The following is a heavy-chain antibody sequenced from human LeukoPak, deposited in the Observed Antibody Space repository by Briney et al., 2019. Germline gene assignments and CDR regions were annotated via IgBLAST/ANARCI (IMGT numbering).Heavy chain of an antibody. CDR3: ATDLNSRGYSSSWPYYDY. CDR2: FDPEDGVT. Sequence: ASVKVSCKVSGYTLTELSMHWVRQAPGKGLEWMGGFDPEDGVTIYAQKFQGRVTMTEDTSTDTAYMELSSLRSEDTAVYYCATDLNSRGYSSSWPYYDYWGQGTLVTVSS. V-gene: IGHV1-24*01. D-gene: IGHD6-13*01. J-gene: IGHJ4*02. CDR1: GYTLTELS.